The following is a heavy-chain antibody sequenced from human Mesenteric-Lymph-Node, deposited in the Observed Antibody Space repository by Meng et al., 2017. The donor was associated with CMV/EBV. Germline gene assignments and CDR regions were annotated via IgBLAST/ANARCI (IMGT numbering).Heavy chain of an antibody. Sequence: GGSLRLSCAASGFTFSSYAMSWVRQAPGKGLEWVANIKQDGSEKYYVGSVKGRFTISRDNARNSLYLQMNSLRAEDTAVYYCARDGSGFGELRAPPGYYSGMDVWGQGTTVTVSS. CDR2: IKQDGSEK. V-gene: IGHV3-7*01. J-gene: IGHJ6*02. CDR1: GFTFSSYA. CDR3: ARDGSGFGELRAPPGYYSGMDV. D-gene: IGHD3-10*01.